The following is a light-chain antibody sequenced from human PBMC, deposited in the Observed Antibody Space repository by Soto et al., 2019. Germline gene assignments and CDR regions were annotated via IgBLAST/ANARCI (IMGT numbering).Light chain of an antibody. J-gene: IGLJ1*01. CDR3: SSYTSSSTLFYV. Sequence: QSVLTQPASVSGSPGQSITISCTGASSDVGSYDLVSWYQQHPGKAPKVVIYEDSKRPSGISDHFSGSKSGNTASLTISGLQAEDEADYYCSSYTSSSTLFYVFGTGTKLTVL. CDR2: EDS. V-gene: IGLV2-14*02. CDR1: SSDVGSYDL.